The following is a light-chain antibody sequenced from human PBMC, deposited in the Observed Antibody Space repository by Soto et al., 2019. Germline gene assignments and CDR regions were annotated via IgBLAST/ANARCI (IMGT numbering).Light chain of an antibody. CDR2: GAS. CDR3: QQRSNWPPGT. J-gene: IGKJ5*01. Sequence: EVALTQSPATLSVAPGEIATLCFSASESISSHLAWYQKKPGQAPRLLISGASTRATGIPARFSGSGSGTDFTLTISSLEPEDFAVYYCQQRSNWPPGTFGQGTRLEIK. V-gene: IGKV3-11*01. CDR1: ESISSH.